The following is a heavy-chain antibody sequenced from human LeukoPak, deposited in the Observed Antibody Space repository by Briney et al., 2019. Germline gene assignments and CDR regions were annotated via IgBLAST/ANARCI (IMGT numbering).Heavy chain of an antibody. CDR3: ARGGYNYGSGSLINDY. D-gene: IGHD3-10*01. J-gene: IGHJ4*02. CDR1: GVSISSYY. V-gene: IGHV4-4*07. Sequence: SETLSLTYAVSGVSISSYYWSWIRQPAGKGLEWIGRIYTSGSTNYNPSLKSRVTMSVDTSKNQFSLRLSSVTAADTAMYYCARGGYNYGSGSLINDYWGQGTLVTVSS. CDR2: IYTSGST.